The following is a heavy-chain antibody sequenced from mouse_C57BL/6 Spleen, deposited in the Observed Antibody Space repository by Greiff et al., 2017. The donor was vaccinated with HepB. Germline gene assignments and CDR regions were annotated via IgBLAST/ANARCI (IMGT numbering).Heavy chain of an antibody. V-gene: IGHV1-82*01. Sequence: VMLVESGPELVKPGASVKISCKASGYAFSSSWMNWVKQRPGKGLEWIGRIYPGDGDTNYNGKFKGKATLTADKSSSTAYMQLSSLTSEDSAVYFCARWMVSYYFDYWGQGTTLTVSS. CDR2: IYPGDGDT. CDR3: ARWMVSYYFDY. J-gene: IGHJ2*01. D-gene: IGHD2-3*01. CDR1: GYAFSSSW.